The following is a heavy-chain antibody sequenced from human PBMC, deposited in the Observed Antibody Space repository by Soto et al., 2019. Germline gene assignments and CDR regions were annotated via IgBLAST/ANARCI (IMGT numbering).Heavy chain of an antibody. D-gene: IGHD5-18*01. CDR2: ISSSSSTI. J-gene: IGHJ6*03. CDR3: AREEYSYVSYYYYYYMDV. Sequence: GGSLRLSCAASGFTFSSYSMNWVRQAPGKGLEWVSYISSSSSTIYYADSVKGRFTISRDNAKNSLYLQMNSLRAEDTAVYYCAREEYSYVSYYYYYYMDVWGKGTTVTVSS. CDR1: GFTFSSYS. V-gene: IGHV3-48*01.